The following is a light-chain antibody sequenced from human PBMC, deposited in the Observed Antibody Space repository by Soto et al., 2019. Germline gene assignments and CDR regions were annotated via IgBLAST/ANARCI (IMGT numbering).Light chain of an antibody. V-gene: IGLV1-44*01. CDR1: SSNIGSNS. J-gene: IGLJ2*01. CDR3: AAWDDSLNGEVV. CDR2: STN. Sequence: QSALTQPPSASGTPGQRVTISCSGSSSNIGSNSVNWYQQLPGTAPKLLIYSTNQRPSGVPDRFSGSKSDTSASLAISGLQSEDEAEYYCAAWDDSLNGEVVFGGGTKLTVL.